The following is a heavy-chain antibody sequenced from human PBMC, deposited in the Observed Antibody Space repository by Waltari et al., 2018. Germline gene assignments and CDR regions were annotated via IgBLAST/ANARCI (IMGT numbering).Heavy chain of an antibody. CDR3: VKEGVPTPGNWYFDL. CDR2: YDSAGHT. V-gene: IGHV3-13*01. J-gene: IGHJ2*01. D-gene: IGHD1-1*01. CDR1: GFTFSSYD. Sequence: EVQLVESGGGLVQPGGSLRLSCAASGFTFSSYDMHWVRQVTGTRLEWGSAYDSAGHTSFADSVTGLFTISREKAKNSMYLQMNSLTAGDTAVYYCVKEGVPTPGNWYFDLWGRGTLVTVSS.